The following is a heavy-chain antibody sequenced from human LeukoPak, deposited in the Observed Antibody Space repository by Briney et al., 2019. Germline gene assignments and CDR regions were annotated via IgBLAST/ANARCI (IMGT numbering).Heavy chain of an antibody. D-gene: IGHD2-2*01. CDR2: ISAYNGNT. Sequence: ASVKVSCKASGYTFTSYGISWVRQAPGQGLEWMGWISAYNGNTNYAQKLQGRVTMTTDTSTSTAYMELRSLRSDDTAVYYCARDRGRYCSSTSCYKDYSDYWGQGTLVTVSS. J-gene: IGHJ4*02. CDR1: GYTFTSYG. CDR3: ARDRGRYCSSTSCYKDYSDY. V-gene: IGHV1-18*01.